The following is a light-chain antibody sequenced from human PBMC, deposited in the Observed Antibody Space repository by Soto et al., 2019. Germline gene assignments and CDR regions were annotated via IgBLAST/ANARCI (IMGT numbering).Light chain of an antibody. Sequence: DIQMTQSPSTLSASVGDRVTITCRASQSISSRLAWYQQKPGKAPKLLIYDASSLESGVPSRFSGSGSGTEFTLTISTLQPDDFATYYCQQSYSTLITFGQGTRLEIK. CDR2: DAS. J-gene: IGKJ5*01. CDR1: QSISSR. CDR3: QQSYSTLIT. V-gene: IGKV1-5*01.